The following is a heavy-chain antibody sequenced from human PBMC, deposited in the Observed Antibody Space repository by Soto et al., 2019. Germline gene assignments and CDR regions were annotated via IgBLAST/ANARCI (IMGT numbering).Heavy chain of an antibody. J-gene: IGHJ4*02. D-gene: IGHD3-10*01. V-gene: IGHV5-51*01. CDR1: EDLFRNHW. Sequence: EVQLLQSGPELKKPGESLAISCQGSEDLFRNHWIGWVRQLPGKGLEWMAIIFFRDSDIRYSPSFQGQVTLSADRPSHTVSLHWSSLRSSDTATYFCATLPGGVHHTSGVDNWGPGTLVTVSS. CDR2: IFFRDSDI. CDR3: ATLPGGVHHTSGVDN.